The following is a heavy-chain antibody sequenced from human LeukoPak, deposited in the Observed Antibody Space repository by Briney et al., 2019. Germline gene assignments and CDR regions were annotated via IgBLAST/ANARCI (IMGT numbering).Heavy chain of an antibody. CDR2: SNHSGST. D-gene: IGHD2-2*01. J-gene: IGHJ4*02. V-gene: IGHV4-34*01. CDR3: ARSRRYCSSTSCYAGGIFDY. CDR1: GGSLSGYY. Sequence: SETLSLTCAVYGGSLSGYYWSWIRQPPGKGLEWIGESNHSGSTNYNPSLKSRVTISVDTSKNQFSLKLSSVTAADTAVYYCARSRRYCSSTSCYAGGIFDYWGQGTLVTVSS.